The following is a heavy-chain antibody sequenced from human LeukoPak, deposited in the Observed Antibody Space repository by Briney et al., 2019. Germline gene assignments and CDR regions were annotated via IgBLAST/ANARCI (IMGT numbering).Heavy chain of an antibody. V-gene: IGHV1-69*05. CDR3: ARVLWNGDYPRFDY. CDR2: IIPIFGTA. CDR1: GDSFSNYA. Sequence: SVKVSCKASGDSFSNYAISWVRQAPGQGLEWMGGIIPIFGTANYAQKFQGRVTITTDESTSTAYMELSSLRSEDTAVYYCARVLWNGDYPRFDYWGQGTLVTVSS. D-gene: IGHD4-17*01. J-gene: IGHJ4*02.